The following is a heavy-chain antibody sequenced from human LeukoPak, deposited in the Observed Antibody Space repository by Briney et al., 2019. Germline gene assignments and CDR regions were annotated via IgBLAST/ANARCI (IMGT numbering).Heavy chain of an antibody. CDR2: ISYDGSNK. V-gene: IGHV3-30-3*01. J-gene: IGHJ6*02. D-gene: IGHD3-9*01. CDR1: GFTFSSYA. CDR3: AREYYDILTGYYPYYYYYGMDV. Sequence: GGSLRLSCAASGFTFSSYAMRWVRQAPGKGLEWVAVISYDGSNKYYADSVKGRFTISRDNSKNTLYLQMNSLRAEDTAVYYCAREYYDILTGYYPYYYYYGMDVWGQGTTVTVSS.